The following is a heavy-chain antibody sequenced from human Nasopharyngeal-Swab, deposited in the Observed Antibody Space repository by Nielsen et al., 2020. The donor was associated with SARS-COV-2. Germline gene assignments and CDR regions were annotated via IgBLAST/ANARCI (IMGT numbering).Heavy chain of an antibody. CDR1: GFTFSSYW. V-gene: IGHV3-7*01. J-gene: IGHJ6*02. CDR3: ARDLHCSGGSCYSYGMDV. CDR2: IKQDGSEK. D-gene: IGHD2-15*01. Sequence: GSLRLSCAASGFTFSSYWMSWVRQAPGKGLEWVANIKQDGSEKYYVVSVKGRFTISRDNAKNSLYLQMNSLRAEDTAVYYCARDLHCSGGSCYSYGMDVWGQGTTVTVSS.